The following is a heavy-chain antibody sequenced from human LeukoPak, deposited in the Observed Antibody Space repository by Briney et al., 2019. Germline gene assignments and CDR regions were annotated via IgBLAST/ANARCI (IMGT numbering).Heavy chain of an antibody. J-gene: IGHJ4*02. Sequence: ASVKVSCKASGYTFTSYGISWVRQAPGQGPEWMGWISAYNGNTNYAQKLQGRVTMTTDTSTSTAYMELRSLRSDDTAVYYCARDQERYSSGPAGFDYWGQGTLVTVSS. CDR3: ARDQERYSSGPAGFDY. D-gene: IGHD6-19*01. V-gene: IGHV1-18*01. CDR1: GYTFTSYG. CDR2: ISAYNGNT.